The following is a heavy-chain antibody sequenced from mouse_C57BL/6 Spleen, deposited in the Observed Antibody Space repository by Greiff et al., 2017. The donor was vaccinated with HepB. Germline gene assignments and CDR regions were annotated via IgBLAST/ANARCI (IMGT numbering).Heavy chain of an antibody. J-gene: IGHJ2*01. Sequence: GGGLVQPKGSLKLSCAASGFSFNTYAMNWVRQAPGKGLEWVARIRSKSNNYATYYADSVKDRFTISRDDSESMLYLQMNNLKTEDTAMYYCVRSTMVTFYFDYWGQGTTLTVSS. CDR2: IRSKSNNYAT. D-gene: IGHD2-1*01. V-gene: IGHV10-1*01. CDR3: VRSTMVTFYFDY. CDR1: GFSFNTYA.